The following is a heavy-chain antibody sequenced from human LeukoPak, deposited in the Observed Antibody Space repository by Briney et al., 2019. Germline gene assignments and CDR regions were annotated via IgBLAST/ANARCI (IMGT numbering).Heavy chain of an antibody. Sequence: SETLSLTCIVSGDSITNYYWSWIRQPPGKGLEWIGCVHYSGSTNYNPSLKGRVTISLDTPKNQFSLKMSSVTAADTAVYYCARGILTGLDYFDYWGEGTLVIVSS. J-gene: IGHJ4*02. D-gene: IGHD3-9*01. CDR3: ARGILTGLDYFDY. CDR1: GDSITNYY. V-gene: IGHV4-59*01. CDR2: VHYSGST.